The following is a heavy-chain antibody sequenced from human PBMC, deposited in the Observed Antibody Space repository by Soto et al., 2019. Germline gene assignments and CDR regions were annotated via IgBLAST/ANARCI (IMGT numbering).Heavy chain of an antibody. CDR3: ARVLKSSGWDNDVFDI. V-gene: IGHV3-48*01. Sequence: PGGSLRLSCAASGFTFSSYSMNWVRQAPGKGLEWVSYISSSSSTIYYADSVKGRFTISADIAENTLYLQMNSLRAEDTAVYYCARVLKSSGWDNDVFDIWGQGTMVTVSS. CDR1: GFTFSSYS. D-gene: IGHD6-19*01. J-gene: IGHJ3*02. CDR2: ISSSSSTI.